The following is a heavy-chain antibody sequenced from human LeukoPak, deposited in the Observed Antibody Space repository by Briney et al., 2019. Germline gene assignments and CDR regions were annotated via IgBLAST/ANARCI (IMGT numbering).Heavy chain of an antibody. CDR1: GGSISSSNW. Sequence: SETLSLTCAVSGGSISSSNWWSWVRQPPGKGLEWIGGIYHSGSTNYNPSLKSRVTISVDKSKNQFSLKLSSVTAADTAVYYCAARCYDYVWGSPFDYWGQGTLVTVSS. CDR2: IYHSGST. V-gene: IGHV4-4*02. D-gene: IGHD3-16*01. J-gene: IGHJ4*02. CDR3: AARCYDYVWGSPFDY.